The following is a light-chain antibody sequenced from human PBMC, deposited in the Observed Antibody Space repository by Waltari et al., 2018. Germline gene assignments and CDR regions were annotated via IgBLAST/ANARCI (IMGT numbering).Light chain of an antibody. V-gene: IGKV1-39*01. J-gene: IGKJ4*01. CDR2: DTS. Sequence: DIQMTQSPSSLSASIGDRVTITCRASQSVTKYLNWYQQKSWQAPKLLVYDTSNVNNGVPPRFSGSGSETDFTLTISSLQPEDLATDYCQQSYTTPLTFGGGTKVGIK. CDR1: QSVTKY. CDR3: QQSYTTPLT.